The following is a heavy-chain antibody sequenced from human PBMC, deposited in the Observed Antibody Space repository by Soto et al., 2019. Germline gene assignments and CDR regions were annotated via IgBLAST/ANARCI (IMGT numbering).Heavy chain of an antibody. CDR3: ARGYYYGSGRPTPGGMDV. V-gene: IGHV1-18*01. D-gene: IGHD3-10*01. CDR2: ISTYTGNT. J-gene: IGHJ6*02. Sequence: QVHLVQSGAEVKKPGASVKVSCKASGYTFTNYDINWVRQAPGQGLEWMGWISTYTGNTNYAQKLQGRGTMTTDTPPSTAYMELRSLRSDDTAVYYCARGYYYGSGRPTPGGMDVWGQGTTVTVSS. CDR1: GYTFTNYD.